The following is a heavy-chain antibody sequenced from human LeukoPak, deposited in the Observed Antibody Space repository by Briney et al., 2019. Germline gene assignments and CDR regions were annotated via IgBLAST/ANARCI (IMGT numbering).Heavy chain of an antibody. CDR3: ARRGSVGGVTFDP. V-gene: IGHV4-30-4*01. J-gene: IGHJ5*02. CDR2: IYYSGST. Sequence: SETLSLTCTVSGGSISSGDYYWSWIRQPPGKGLEWIGYIYYSGSTYYNPSLKSRVTKSVDTSKNQFSLKLSSVTAADTAVYYCARRGSVGGVTFDPWGQGTLVTVSS. CDR1: GGSISSGDYY. D-gene: IGHD2-15*01.